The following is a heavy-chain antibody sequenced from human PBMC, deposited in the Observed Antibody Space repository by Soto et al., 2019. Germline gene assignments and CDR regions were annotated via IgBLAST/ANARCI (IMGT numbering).Heavy chain of an antibody. CDR1: GFTFRSYA. CDR3: AKDLSLTHYDFWSGYYFDY. CDR2: ISGSGGST. Sequence: EVLLLESGGGLVQPGGSLRLSCAVSGFTFRSYAMSWVRQAPGKGLEWVSLISGSGGSTYYADSVMGRFTISRDNSKNTLYLQMNSLRAEDTALYYCAKDLSLTHYDFWSGYYFDYWGQGTLVTVSS. D-gene: IGHD3-3*01. V-gene: IGHV3-23*01. J-gene: IGHJ4*02.